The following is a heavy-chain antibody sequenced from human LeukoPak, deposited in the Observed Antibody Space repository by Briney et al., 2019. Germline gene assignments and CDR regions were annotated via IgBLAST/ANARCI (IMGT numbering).Heavy chain of an antibody. CDR1: GGSFSGYY. Sequence: SETLSLTCAVYGGSFSGYYWSWIRQPPGKGLEWIGEINHSGSTNYNPSLKSRVTISVDTSKNQFSLKLSSVTAADTAVYYCARDHRLWLQGGLDYWGQGTLVTVSS. J-gene: IGHJ4*02. CDR3: ARDHRLWLQGGLDY. CDR2: INHSGST. V-gene: IGHV4-34*01. D-gene: IGHD5-18*01.